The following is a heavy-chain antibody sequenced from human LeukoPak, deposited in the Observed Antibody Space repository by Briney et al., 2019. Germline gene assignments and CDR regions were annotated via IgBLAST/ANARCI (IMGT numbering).Heavy chain of an antibody. Sequence: PSETLSLTCTVSGGSISSSSYYWGWIRQPPGKGLEWIGYIYYSGSTNYNPSLKSRVTISVDTSKNQFSLKLSSVTAADTAVYYCARAGYSSGWFDHWGQGTLVTVSS. CDR1: GGSISSSSYY. J-gene: IGHJ5*02. D-gene: IGHD6-19*01. V-gene: IGHV4-61*05. CDR2: IYYSGST. CDR3: ARAGYSSGWFDH.